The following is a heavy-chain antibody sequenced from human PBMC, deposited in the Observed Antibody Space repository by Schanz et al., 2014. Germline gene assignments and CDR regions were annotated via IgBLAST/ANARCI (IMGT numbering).Heavy chain of an antibody. V-gene: IGHV4-39*01. CDR2: VFYTGTT. CDR1: GGSINSNSYY. Sequence: QLQLQESGPGLVKPSETLSLICSVSGGSINSNSYYWGWIRQPPGKGLEWIGNVFYTGTTYTNPSIRSRLPLPVDTSNNQFPLKLTSVTAADTAVYFCARHGPLAGIPLDYWGRGTLVTVSS. J-gene: IGHJ4*02. CDR3: ARHGPLAGIPLDY. D-gene: IGHD6-19*01.